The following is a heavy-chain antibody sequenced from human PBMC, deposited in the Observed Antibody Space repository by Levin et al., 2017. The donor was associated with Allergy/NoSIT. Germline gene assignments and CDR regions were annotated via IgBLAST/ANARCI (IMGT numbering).Heavy chain of an antibody. Sequence: GGSLRLSCAASGFSFRSFGMHWVRQAPGKGLEWVAVISYDESDKFYADSVKGRFTISRDNTKNTLYLQMNSLRREDAAVYYCAKDVVFGTSSWSLDFWGQGTLVTVSS. J-gene: IGHJ4*02. CDR3: AKDVVFGTSSWSLDF. D-gene: IGHD6-13*01. CDR1: GFSFRSFG. CDR2: ISYDESDK. V-gene: IGHV3-30*18.